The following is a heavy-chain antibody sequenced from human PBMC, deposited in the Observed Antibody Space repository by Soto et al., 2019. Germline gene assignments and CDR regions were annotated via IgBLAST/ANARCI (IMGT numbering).Heavy chain of an antibody. CDR3: AKDHPDILTGYWDY. CDR2: ISGSGGST. J-gene: IGHJ4*02. CDR1: GFTFSSYA. D-gene: IGHD3-9*01. V-gene: IGHV3-23*01. Sequence: GGSLRLSCAASGFTFSSYAMSWVRQAPGKGLEWVSAISGSGGSTYYADSVKGRFTISRDNSKNTLHLQMNSLRAEDTAVYYCAKDHPDILTGYWDYWGQGTLVTVSS.